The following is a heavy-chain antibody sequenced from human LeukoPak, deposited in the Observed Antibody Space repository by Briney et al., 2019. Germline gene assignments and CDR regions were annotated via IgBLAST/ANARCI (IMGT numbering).Heavy chain of an antibody. Sequence: PSETLSLTCAVYGGSFSAYYWSWIRQPPGKGLEWIGEINHSGSTNYNPSLKSRVTISVDTSKNQFSLKLASVTAADAAVYYCARDRWTFGTSSIWYFDLWGRGTLITVSS. CDR1: GGSFSAYY. V-gene: IGHV4-34*01. D-gene: IGHD3-16*01. J-gene: IGHJ2*01. CDR3: ARDRWTFGTSSIWYFDL. CDR2: INHSGST.